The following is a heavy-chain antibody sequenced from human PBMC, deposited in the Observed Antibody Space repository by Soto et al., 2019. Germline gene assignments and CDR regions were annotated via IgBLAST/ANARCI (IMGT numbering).Heavy chain of an antibody. CDR3: ARTLRYFDWSVPDAFDI. V-gene: IGHV3-11*01. Sequence: QVQLVESGGGLVKPGGSLRLSCAASGFTFSDYYMSWIRQAPGRGLEWVSSISSSGSTIYYADSVKGRFTISRDNAKNSLYLQMNSLRAEDTAVYCCARTLRYFDWSVPDAFDIWGQGTMVTVSS. CDR2: ISSSGSTI. CDR1: GFTFSDYY. J-gene: IGHJ3*02. D-gene: IGHD3-9*01.